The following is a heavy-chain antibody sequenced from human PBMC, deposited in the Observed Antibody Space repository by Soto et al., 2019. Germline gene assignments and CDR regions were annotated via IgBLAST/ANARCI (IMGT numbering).Heavy chain of an antibody. CDR3: ARGVIIPNPANYYYYGMDV. D-gene: IGHD3-3*01. J-gene: IGHJ6*02. CDR1: GGTFSSYA. V-gene: IGHV1-69*13. Sequence: ASVKVSCKASGGTFSSYAISWVRQAPGQGREWMGGIIPIFGTANYAQKFQGRVTITADESTSTAYMELSSLRSEDTAVYYCARGVIIPNPANYYYYGMDVWGQGXTVTVYS. CDR2: IIPIFGTA.